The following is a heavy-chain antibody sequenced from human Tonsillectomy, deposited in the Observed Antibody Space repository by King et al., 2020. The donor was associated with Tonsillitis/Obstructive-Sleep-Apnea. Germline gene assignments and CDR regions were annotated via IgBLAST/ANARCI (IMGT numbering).Heavy chain of an antibody. V-gene: IGHV3-74*01. J-gene: IGHJ4*02. CDR1: RFTFSSYW. CDR2: INSDGSNT. Sequence: VQLVESGGGLVQPGGSLRLSCGASRFTFSSYWMHWVRQVPGKGLVRVSRINSDGSNTGYEDSVKGRFTISRDNAENTLYLQMNSLRAEDTAVYYCARGSSDWYGIDYWGQGTLVTVSS. CDR3: ARGSSDWYGIDY. D-gene: IGHD6-19*01.